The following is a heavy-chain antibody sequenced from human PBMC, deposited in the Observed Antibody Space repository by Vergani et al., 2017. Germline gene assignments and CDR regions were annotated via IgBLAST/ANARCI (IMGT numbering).Heavy chain of an antibody. D-gene: IGHD1-7*01. J-gene: IGHJ4*02. Sequence: EVQLVESGGGLVQPGGSPRLSCVASGFTFSSYSMNWVRQAPGKGLEWVSYISSSSGTIYYADSVKGRFTISRDNAKNSLYLQMNSLRAEDTAVYYCARLAENPTGTKDYWGQGTLVTVSS. V-gene: IGHV3-48*01. CDR1: GFTFSSYS. CDR3: ARLAENPTGTKDY. CDR2: ISSSSGTI.